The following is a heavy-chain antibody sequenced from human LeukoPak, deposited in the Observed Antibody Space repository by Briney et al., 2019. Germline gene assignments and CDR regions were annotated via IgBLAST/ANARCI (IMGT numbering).Heavy chain of an antibody. CDR1: GFTFTNYA. Sequence: PGGSLRLSCAASGFTFTNYALSWVRQDPGKGLEWVSVISGSGGSTYYADSVKGRFTISRDNSKNTLYLQMNSLRAEDTAVYYCARVGAKSRATLYCYYMDVWGKGTTVTVSS. J-gene: IGHJ6*03. CDR2: ISGSGGST. CDR3: ARVGAKSRATLYCYYMDV. V-gene: IGHV3-23*01. D-gene: IGHD1-26*01.